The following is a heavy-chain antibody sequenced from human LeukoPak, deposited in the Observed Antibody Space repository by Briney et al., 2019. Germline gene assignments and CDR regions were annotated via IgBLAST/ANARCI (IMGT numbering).Heavy chain of an antibody. CDR1: GFTFSSFA. CDR3: AKDPHRRDGYLHHLDY. V-gene: IGHV3-23*01. J-gene: IGHJ4*02. D-gene: IGHD5-24*01. Sequence: AGGSLRLSCAASGFTFSSFAMSWVRQAPGKGLEWVSTITDSGDTTYSADSVKGRFTISRDNSKNTLYLQMNSLRAEDTAVYYCAKDPHRRDGYLHHLDYWGQGTLVTVSS. CDR2: ITDSGDTT.